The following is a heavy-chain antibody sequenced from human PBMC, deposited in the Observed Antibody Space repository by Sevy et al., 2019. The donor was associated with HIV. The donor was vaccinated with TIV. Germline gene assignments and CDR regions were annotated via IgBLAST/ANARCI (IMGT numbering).Heavy chain of an antibody. CDR1: GFSFRSYS. Sequence: GGSLRLSCPASGFSFRSYSVSWVRQAPGKGLEWVASIGSSNSYIYYADSVKGRFTISRDNAKNSLFLHMNTLRAEDTAVYYCARSYSSSWYILYYFEYWGQGTPVTVSS. CDR3: ARSYSSSWYILYYFEY. D-gene: IGHD6-13*01. J-gene: IGHJ4*02. V-gene: IGHV3-21*01. CDR2: IGSSNSYI.